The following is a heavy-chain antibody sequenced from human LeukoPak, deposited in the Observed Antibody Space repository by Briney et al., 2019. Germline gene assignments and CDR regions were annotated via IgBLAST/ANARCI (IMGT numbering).Heavy chain of an antibody. CDR3: ARDLYGYSANRYKRDNPFDI. Sequence: SETLSLTCTVSGGSISSYFWSWIRQPPGKGLEWLGYIYDSGSTRYNPSLKSRVSISVDTSKKQFSLKLTSVTGADTAVYYCARDLYGYSANRYKRDNPFDIWGQGTMVTVSS. J-gene: IGHJ3*02. D-gene: IGHD1-1*01. CDR2: IYDSGST. CDR1: GGSISSYF. V-gene: IGHV4-59*01.